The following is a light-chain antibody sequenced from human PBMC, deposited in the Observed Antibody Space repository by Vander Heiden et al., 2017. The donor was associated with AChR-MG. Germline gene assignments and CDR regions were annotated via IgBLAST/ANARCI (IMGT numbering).Light chain of an antibody. J-gene: IGKJ5*01. Sequence: IVFTPSPATLSLSPGERATLSCWASQRVSSYLSWYQQKPGQAPRLLIYDASNRATGIPARFSGSGSGTDFTLTISSLEPEDFAVYYCQQRSNWPPITFGQGTRLEIK. CDR3: QQRSNWPPIT. CDR1: QRVSSY. CDR2: DAS. V-gene: IGKV3-11*01.